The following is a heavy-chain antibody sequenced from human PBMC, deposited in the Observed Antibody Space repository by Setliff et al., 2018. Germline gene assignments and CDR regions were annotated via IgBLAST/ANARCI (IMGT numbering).Heavy chain of an antibody. CDR1: GGSISSGGYY. Sequence: LSLTCTVSGGSISSGGYYWSWIRQHPGKGLEWIGYIYYSGSTYYNPSLKSRVTISVDTSKNQFSLKLRSVTAADTAVDYCARDHGGAAPYYYYYMDVWGKGTTVTVSS. V-gene: IGHV4-31*03. CDR2: IYYSGST. CDR3: ARDHGGAAPYYYYYMDV. D-gene: IGHD3-16*01. J-gene: IGHJ6*03.